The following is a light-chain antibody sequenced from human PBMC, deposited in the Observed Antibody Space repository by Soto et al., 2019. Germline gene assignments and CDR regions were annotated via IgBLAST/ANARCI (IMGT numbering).Light chain of an antibody. CDR1: QGISSA. Sequence: AIQLTQSPSSLSASVGDRVTITCRASQGISSALAWYQQKPGKAPKLLIYDASSLESGVPSRVSGSGSGTDFTLTIISLQPEDFATYYCQQFNSYLITFGQGTRLEIK. J-gene: IGKJ5*01. V-gene: IGKV1-13*02. CDR3: QQFNSYLIT. CDR2: DAS.